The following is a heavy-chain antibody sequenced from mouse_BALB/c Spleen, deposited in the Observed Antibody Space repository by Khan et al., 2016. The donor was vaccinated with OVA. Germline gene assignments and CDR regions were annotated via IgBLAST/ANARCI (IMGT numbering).Heavy chain of an antibody. CDR1: GYSITSGYF. CDR3: ARGGSSGPGWFAY. V-gene: IGHV3-6*02. D-gene: IGHD3-1*01. J-gene: IGHJ3*01. Sequence: QLEESGPGLVKPSQSLSLTCSVTGYSITSGYFWNWIRQFPGNNLGWLGYIRYDGASNYNASLKNRISITRDTSKNQFFLKLNSVPPEDTATYDCARGGSSGPGWFAYWGQGTLVTVAA. CDR2: IRYDGAS.